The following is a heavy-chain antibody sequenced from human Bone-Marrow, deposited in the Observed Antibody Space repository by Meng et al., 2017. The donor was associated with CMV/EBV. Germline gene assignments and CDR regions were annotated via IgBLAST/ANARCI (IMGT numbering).Heavy chain of an antibody. Sequence: GMHWVRQAPGKGLEWVAVISYDGSNKYYADSVKGRFTISRDNAKNSLYLQMNSLRAEDTAVYYCARVLGPSIVVVPAAMGGNWFDPWGQGTLVTVSS. J-gene: IGHJ5*02. V-gene: IGHV3-33*05. CDR2: ISYDGSNK. CDR1: G. D-gene: IGHD2-2*01. CDR3: ARVLGPSIVVVPAAMGGNWFDP.